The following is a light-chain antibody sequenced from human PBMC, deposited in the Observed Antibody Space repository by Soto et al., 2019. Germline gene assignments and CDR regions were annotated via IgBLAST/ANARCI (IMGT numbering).Light chain of an antibody. J-gene: IGLJ2*01. CDR3: NSYTSSATVV. Sequence: QSALTQPASVSGSPGQSITISCTGTSSDVGGYNYVSWYQQHPGKAPKLMIYGVSNRPSWVSNRFSGSKSGNTASLTISGLQAEDEADYYCNSYTSSATVVFGGGTKLTVL. CDR2: GVS. V-gene: IGLV2-14*01. CDR1: SSDVGGYNY.